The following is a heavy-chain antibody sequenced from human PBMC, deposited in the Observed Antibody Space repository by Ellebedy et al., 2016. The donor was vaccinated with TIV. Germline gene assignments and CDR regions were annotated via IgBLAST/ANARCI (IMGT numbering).Heavy chain of an antibody. Sequence: AASVKVSCKDSGYTFTSYGISWVRQAPGRGLEGMGWLSSYNGNTKYAQKFQGRVTMTTDTSTSTTYMYMRGLRSDETAVYYCARIGGGVSVTSFDVWGQGTIVTVSS. J-gene: IGHJ3*01. D-gene: IGHD3-16*01. CDR3: ARIGGGVSVTSFDV. CDR1: GYTFTSYG. V-gene: IGHV1-18*04. CDR2: LSSYNGNT.